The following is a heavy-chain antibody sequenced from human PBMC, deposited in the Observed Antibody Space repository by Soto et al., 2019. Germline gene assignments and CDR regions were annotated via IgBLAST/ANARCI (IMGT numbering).Heavy chain of an antibody. D-gene: IGHD3-10*01. CDR1: GYTFTSYA. CDR2: INAGNGNT. CDR3: ARDLTIGVSAGCFDY. Sequence: ASVKVSCKASGYTFTSYAMHWVRQAPGQRLEWMGWINAGNGNTKYSQKFQGRVTITRDTSASTAYMELSSLRSEDTAVYYCARDLTIGVSAGCFDYWGQGTLVTVSS. V-gene: IGHV1-3*01. J-gene: IGHJ4*02.